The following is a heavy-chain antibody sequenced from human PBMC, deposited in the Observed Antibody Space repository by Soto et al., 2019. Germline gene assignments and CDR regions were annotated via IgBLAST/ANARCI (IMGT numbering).Heavy chain of an antibody. D-gene: IGHD3-10*01. CDR1: GGSFIDYS. CDR3: ARDRGWQTFDY. V-gene: IGHV4-34*01. CDR2: INHSGSA. Sequence: SETLSLTCAVYGGSFIDYSWAWIRQSPGTGLEWIGEINHSGSANYNPSLKSRVTISVDTSKNSLYLQMNSLRAEDTAVYYCARDRGWQTFDYWGQGTLVTVSS. J-gene: IGHJ4*02.